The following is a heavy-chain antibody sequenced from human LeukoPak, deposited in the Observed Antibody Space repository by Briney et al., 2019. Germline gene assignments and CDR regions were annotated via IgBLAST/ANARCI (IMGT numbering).Heavy chain of an antibody. Sequence: ASVKVSCKASGYTFTSYYINWVRQAPGQGLEWMGIINPSGGSTNCAQKFQGRVTMTRDTSTSTVYMELSSLRSEDTAVYYCARPARRAYNYDAFDIWGQGTVVTVSS. J-gene: IGHJ3*02. V-gene: IGHV1-46*01. D-gene: IGHD1-1*01. CDR3: ARPARRAYNYDAFDI. CDR2: INPSGGST. CDR1: GYTFTSYY.